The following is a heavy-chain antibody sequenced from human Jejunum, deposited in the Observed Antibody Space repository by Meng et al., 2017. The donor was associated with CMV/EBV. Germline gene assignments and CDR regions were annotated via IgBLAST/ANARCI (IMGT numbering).Heavy chain of an antibody. D-gene: IGHD5-12*01. CDR3: ARVGGGYANYYFDF. CDR2: INSDGSST. V-gene: IGHV3-74*01. Sequence: SGFPFRRYWMHWVRQVPGKGLVWVSRINSDGSSTSYADSVKGRFTISRDNAKNTLYLQMDSLRAEDTAVYYCARVGGGYANYYFDFWGQGTLVPSPQ. CDR1: GFPFRRYW. J-gene: IGHJ4*02.